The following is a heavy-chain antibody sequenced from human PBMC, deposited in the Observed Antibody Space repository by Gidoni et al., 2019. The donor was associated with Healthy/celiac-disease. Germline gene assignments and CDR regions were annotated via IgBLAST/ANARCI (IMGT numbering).Heavy chain of an antibody. CDR2: ISGSGGST. CDR1: GFTFSSYA. J-gene: IGHJ2*01. V-gene: IGHV3-23*01. CDR3: AKEAYCGGDCYSGYFDL. Sequence: EVQLLESGGGLVQPGGSLRLSCAASGFTFSSYAMSWVRQAPGKGLEWVSAISGSGGSTYYADSVKGRFTISRDNSKNTLYLQMNSLRAEDTAVYYCAKEAYCGGDCYSGYFDLWGRGTLVTVSS. D-gene: IGHD2-21*01.